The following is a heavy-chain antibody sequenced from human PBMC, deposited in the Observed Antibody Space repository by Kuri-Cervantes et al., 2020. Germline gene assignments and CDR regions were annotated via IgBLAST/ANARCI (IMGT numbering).Heavy chain of an antibody. CDR1: GFTFSSYA. Sequence: LSLTCAASGFTFSSYAMSWVRQAPGKGPEWVSAISGSGGSTYYADSVKGRFTISRDNSKNTLYLQMNSLRAEDTAVYYCAKDPRTSNWFDPWGQGTLVTVSS. D-gene: IGHD1-14*01. CDR3: AKDPRTSNWFDP. CDR2: ISGSGGST. V-gene: IGHV3-23*01. J-gene: IGHJ5*02.